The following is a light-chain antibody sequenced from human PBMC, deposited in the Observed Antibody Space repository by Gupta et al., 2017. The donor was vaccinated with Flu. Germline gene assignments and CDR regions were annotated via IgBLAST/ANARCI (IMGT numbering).Light chain of an antibody. Sequence: QSALTQPASVSVSPGPSITISCTGTSSDVGGYNSVSWYQQHPGKAPKLMIYEVSNRPSGVSNRFSGSKSGNTASLTISGLQAEDEADYYCSSYTSSSTPYVFGTGTKVTVL. CDR1: SSDVGGYNS. V-gene: IGLV2-14*01. J-gene: IGLJ1*01. CDR2: EVS. CDR3: SSYTSSSTPYV.